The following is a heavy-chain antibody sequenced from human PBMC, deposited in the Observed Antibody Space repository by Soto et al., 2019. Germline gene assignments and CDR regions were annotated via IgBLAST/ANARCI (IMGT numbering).Heavy chain of an antibody. CDR1: GYTFTSYA. D-gene: IGHD1-20*01. J-gene: IGHJ6*02. Sequence: ASVKISCKASGYTFTSYAMHWVRQAPGQRLEWMGWINAGNGNTKYSQKFQGRVTITRDTSASTAYMELSSLRSEDTAVYYCARVHRDNAPYYYGMDVWGQGTTVTVSS. CDR2: INAGNGNT. CDR3: ARVHRDNAPYYYGMDV. V-gene: IGHV1-3*01.